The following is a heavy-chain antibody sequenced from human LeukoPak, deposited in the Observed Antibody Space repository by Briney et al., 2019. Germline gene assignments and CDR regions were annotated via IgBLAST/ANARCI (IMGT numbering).Heavy chain of an antibody. CDR3: TRPSNNRWATGNDY. CDR2: IRSKANSYAT. D-gene: IGHD1-14*01. V-gene: IGHV3-73*01. CDR1: GFTFSGSA. Sequence: PGGSLRLSCAASGFTFSGSAMHWVRQASGKGLEWVGRIRSKANSYATAYAASVKDRFTISRDDSKNTAYLQMNSLKTEDTAVYYCTRPSNNRWATGNDYWGQGTLVTVSS. J-gene: IGHJ4*02.